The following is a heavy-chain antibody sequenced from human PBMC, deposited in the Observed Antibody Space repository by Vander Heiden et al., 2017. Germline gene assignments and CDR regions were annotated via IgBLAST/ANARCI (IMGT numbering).Heavy chain of an antibody. V-gene: IGHV3-21*01. Sequence: EVQLVESGGGLVKPGGPLRLSCAASGFTFRSYSMNWVRQAPGKGLEWVSSISSSSSYIYYADSVKGRFTISRDNAKNSLYLQMNSLRAEDTAVYYCARDEGYSYGTFDFDYWGQGTLVTVSS. J-gene: IGHJ4*02. CDR1: GFTFRSYS. CDR2: ISSSSSYI. D-gene: IGHD5-18*01. CDR3: ARDEGYSYGTFDFDY.